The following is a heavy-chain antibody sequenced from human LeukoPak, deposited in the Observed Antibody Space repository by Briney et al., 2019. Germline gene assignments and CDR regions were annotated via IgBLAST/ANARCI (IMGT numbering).Heavy chain of an antibody. J-gene: IGHJ5*02. CDR3: AGAMGGTYYYDSTWFDP. V-gene: IGHV1-2*02. Sequence: ASVKVSCKVSGYTFTGYYMHWVRQAPGQGLEWMGWINPNSGGTNYAQKFQGRVTMTTDTSTSTAYMELRSLRSDDTAVYYCAGAMGGTYYYDSTWFDPWGQGTLVTVSS. CDR2: INPNSGGT. CDR1: GYTFTGYY. D-gene: IGHD3-22*01.